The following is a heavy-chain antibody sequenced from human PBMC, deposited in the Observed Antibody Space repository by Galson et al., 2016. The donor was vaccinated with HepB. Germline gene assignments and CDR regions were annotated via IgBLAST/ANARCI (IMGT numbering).Heavy chain of an antibody. Sequence: QPPGKGLEWIGEIIHSGTTNYNSSLKSRVTISVDTSKNQFSLKLNSLTAADTAVYYCATRVRYYYYMDVWGKGTTVTVSS. CDR2: IIHSGTT. J-gene: IGHJ6*03. CDR3: ATRVRYYYYMDV. V-gene: IGHV4-34*12.